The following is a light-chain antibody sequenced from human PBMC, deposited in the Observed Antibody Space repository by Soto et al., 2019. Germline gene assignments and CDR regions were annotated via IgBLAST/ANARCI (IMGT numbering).Light chain of an antibody. CDR3: QQYNSYST. J-gene: IGKJ1*01. CDR1: QSISSW. V-gene: IGKV1-5*01. Sequence: TQSPSTLSASVGDRVTITCRASQSISSWLAWYQQKPGKAPKLLIYDASSLESGVPSRFSGSGSGTEFTLTISSLQPDDFATYYCQQYNSYSTFGQGTRWIS. CDR2: DAS.